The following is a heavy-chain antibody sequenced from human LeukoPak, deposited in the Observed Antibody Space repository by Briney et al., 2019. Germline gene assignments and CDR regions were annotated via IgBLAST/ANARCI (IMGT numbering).Heavy chain of an antibody. V-gene: IGHV3-23*01. CDR2: ISGSVGNT. Sequence: SGGSLRHSCAASGFRFSSYAMSWVRQAPGKGLEWISGISGSVGNTNYADSVKGRFTISRDNSKNTLYLQMNSLRAEDTAIYFCAKFPQSVVGTTQFDFWGQGTLVTVSS. CDR3: AKFPQSVVGTTQFDF. J-gene: IGHJ4*02. CDR1: GFRFSSYA. D-gene: IGHD2-15*01.